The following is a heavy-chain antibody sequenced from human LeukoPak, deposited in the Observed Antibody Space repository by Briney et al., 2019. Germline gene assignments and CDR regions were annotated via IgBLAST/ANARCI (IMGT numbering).Heavy chain of an antibody. J-gene: IGHJ4*02. Sequence: GGSLRLSCAASGFTFSSYGMYWVRQAPGKGLEWVAFIRYDGGNQYYADSVQGRFTISRDNSKNTLYLQMNSLRAEDTAVYYCAKDLRIVLVPAAPEYYFDYWGQGTLVTVSS. CDR1: GFTFSSYG. V-gene: IGHV3-30*02. CDR2: IRYDGGNQ. CDR3: AKDLRIVLVPAAPEYYFDY. D-gene: IGHD2-2*01.